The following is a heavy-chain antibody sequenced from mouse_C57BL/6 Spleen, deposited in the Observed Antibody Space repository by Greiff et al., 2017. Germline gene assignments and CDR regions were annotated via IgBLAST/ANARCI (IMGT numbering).Heavy chain of an antibody. CDR1: GYAFSSYW. CDR3: ASIDGERFAY. D-gene: IGHD2-3*01. CDR2: IYPGDGDT. J-gene: IGHJ3*01. Sequence: QVTLKESGAELVKPGASVKISCKASGYAFSSYWMNWVKQRPGKGLEWIGQIYPGDGDTNYNGKFKGKATLTADKSSSTAYMQLSSLTSEDSAVYFCASIDGERFAYWGQGTLVTVSA. V-gene: IGHV1-80*01.